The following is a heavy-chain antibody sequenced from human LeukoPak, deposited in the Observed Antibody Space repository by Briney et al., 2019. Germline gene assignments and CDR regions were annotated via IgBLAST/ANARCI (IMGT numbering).Heavy chain of an antibody. J-gene: IGHJ4*02. CDR1: GGSISSYY. Sequence: PSETLSLTCTVSGGSISSYYWSWIRQPPGKGLEWIGYMYYSGSTNYNPSLKSRVTISADTSKNQFSLKLSSVTAADTAVYYCARNMFRGGRIDYWGQGTLATVSS. D-gene: IGHD3-10*01. V-gene: IGHV4-59*01. CDR3: ARNMFRGGRIDY. CDR2: MYYSGST.